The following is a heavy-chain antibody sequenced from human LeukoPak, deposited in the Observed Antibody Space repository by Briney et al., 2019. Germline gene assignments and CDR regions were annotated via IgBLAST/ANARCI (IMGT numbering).Heavy chain of an antibody. J-gene: IGHJ4*02. CDR3: ARFYNWNDDGPFDY. V-gene: IGHV2-26*01. CDR2: IFSNDEK. Sequence: ESGPVLVKTTETLTLTCTVSGFSLSNARMGVSWIRQPPGKALEWLAHIFSNDEKSYSTSLKSRLTISKDTSKSQVVLTMTNMDPVDTATYYCARFYNWNDDGPFDYWGQGTLVTVSS. D-gene: IGHD1-20*01. CDR1: GFSLSNARMG.